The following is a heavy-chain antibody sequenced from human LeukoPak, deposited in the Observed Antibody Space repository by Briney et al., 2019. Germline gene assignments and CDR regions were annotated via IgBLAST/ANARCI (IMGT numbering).Heavy chain of an antibody. CDR3: AKEGGVFYDSSGYYYGSDY. CDR2: ISYDGSNK. V-gene: IGHV3-30*18. J-gene: IGHJ4*02. D-gene: IGHD3-22*01. Sequence: GGSLRLSCAASGFTFSSYGMHWVRQAPGKGLEWVAVISYDGSNKYYADSVKGRFTISRDNSKNTLYLQMNSLRAEDTAVYYCAKEGGVFYDSSGYYYGSDYWGQGTLVTVSS. CDR1: GFTFSSYG.